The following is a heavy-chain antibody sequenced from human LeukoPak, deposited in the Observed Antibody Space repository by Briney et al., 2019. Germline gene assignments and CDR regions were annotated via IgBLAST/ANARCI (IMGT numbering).Heavy chain of an antibody. CDR1: GLTFSSYA. CDR2: ISYDGRNK. V-gene: IGHV3-30*04. J-gene: IGHJ6*03. CDR3: ASRITVFGVATRGYYMDV. Sequence: PGRSLRLSCAASGLTFSSYALHWVRHAPGKGLEWVAVISYDGRNKYYADSVKGRFTISRDSSKNTLYLQMNSLRAEDTAVYYCASRITVFGVATRGYYMDVWGKGTTVTVSS. D-gene: IGHD3-3*01.